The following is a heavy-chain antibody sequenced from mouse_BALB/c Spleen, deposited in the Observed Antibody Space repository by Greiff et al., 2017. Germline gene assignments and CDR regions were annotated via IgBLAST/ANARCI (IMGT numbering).Heavy chain of an antibody. J-gene: IGHJ2*01. CDR3: TRNWHPDD. D-gene: IGHD4-1*01. Sequence: LQQPGSELVRPGASVKLSCTASGYTFTSYWMHWVKQRPGQGLEWIGNIYPGSGSTNYDEKFKCKATLTVDTSSSTAYMQLSSLTSEDSAVYYCTRNWHPDDWGQGTTLTVSS. CDR1: GYTFTSYW. CDR2: IYPGSGST. V-gene: IGHV1S22*01.